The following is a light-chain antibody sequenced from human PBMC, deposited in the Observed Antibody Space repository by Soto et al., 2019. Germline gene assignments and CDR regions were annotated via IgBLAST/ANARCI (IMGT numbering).Light chain of an antibody. CDR1: QNINDN. J-gene: IGKJ1*01. Sequence: EIVLTQSPGTLSLSPGERAILSCRASQNINDNVAWYQQKPGQAPRLLIYGASNRATGIPDRFSGSGSGTDFTLTISRLEPEDFAVYYCQQYGSSGTFGQGTKVDIK. CDR3: QQYGSSGT. V-gene: IGKV3-20*01. CDR2: GAS.